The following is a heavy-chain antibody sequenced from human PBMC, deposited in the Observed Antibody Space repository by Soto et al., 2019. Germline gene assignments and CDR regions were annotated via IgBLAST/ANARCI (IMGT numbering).Heavy chain of an antibody. CDR2: IYYSGTT. D-gene: IGHD6-13*01. CDR1: GYSISSSNW. V-gene: IGHV4-28*03. J-gene: IGHJ5*02. Sequence: SETLSLTCAVSGYSISSSNWWGWIRQPPGKGLEWIGYIYYSGTTYYNPSLKSRVTMSVDTSRNQFSLKLSSVTAADTAVYYCAREVRGTSCYGCGYSSSWYNWFDPWGQGTLVTSPQ. CDR3: AREVRGTSCYGCGYSSSWYNWFDP.